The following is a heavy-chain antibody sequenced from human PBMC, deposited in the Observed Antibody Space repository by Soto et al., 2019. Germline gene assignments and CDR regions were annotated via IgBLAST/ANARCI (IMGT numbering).Heavy chain of an antibody. V-gene: IGHV3-21*06. CDR1: GFSISSYR. CDR3: ARPDSSGYYFVL. CDR2: ISGSSSYM. J-gene: IGHJ4*02. Sequence: GSLRLSCAASGFSISSYRMNWVRQAPGKGLEWVSCISGSSSYMYYSDSVRGRFTISRDNAKNSLYLEMNSLRAEDTAIYYCARPDSSGYYFVLWGQGTLVTVSS. D-gene: IGHD3-22*01.